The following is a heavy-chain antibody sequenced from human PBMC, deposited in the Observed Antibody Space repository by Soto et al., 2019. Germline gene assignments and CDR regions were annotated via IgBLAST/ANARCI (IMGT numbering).Heavy chain of an antibody. CDR2: IGPDPTNT. V-gene: IGHV3-23*03. J-gene: IGHJ4*02. D-gene: IGHD2-21*01. Sequence: EVELLESGGGLVQPGGSLRLSCAASGFPLRSTGMLWVRLPPGRGLEWVSAIGPDPTNTKYADSVKGRLTVSRDNSKSTVFLQMTDLRAEDTALYYCTTARHCSRDACPAAEWGRGTLITVSS. CDR1: GFPLRSTG. CDR3: TTARHCSRDACPAAE.